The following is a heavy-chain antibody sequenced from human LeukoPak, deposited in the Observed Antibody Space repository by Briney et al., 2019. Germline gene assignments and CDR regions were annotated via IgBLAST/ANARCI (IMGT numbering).Heavy chain of an antibody. V-gene: IGHV3-53*01. CDR1: GLTVSSSY. J-gene: IGHJ3*02. Sequence: GGSPRLSCAASGLTVSSSYMSWVRQAPGKGLEWVSIIYNDGSTYYADSMKGRFTISRDNSKNTLYLQVNSLRAEDTAMYYCARNILFAFDIWGQGTMVTVSS. CDR3: ARNILFAFDI. CDR2: IYNDGST. D-gene: IGHD2/OR15-2a*01.